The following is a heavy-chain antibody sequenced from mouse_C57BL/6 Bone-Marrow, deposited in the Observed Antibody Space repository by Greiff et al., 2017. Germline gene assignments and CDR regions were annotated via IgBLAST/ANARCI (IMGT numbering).Heavy chain of an antibody. V-gene: IGHV1-4*01. CDR2: INPSSGYT. Sequence: VQLQQSGAELARPGASVKMSCKASGYTFTSYTMHWVKQRPGQGLEWIGYINPSSGYTKYNQKFKDKATLTADKSSSTAYMQLSSLTSEDSAVYYCGRSFNWEFAYWGQGTLVTVSA. D-gene: IGHD4-1*01. CDR3: GRSFNWEFAY. J-gene: IGHJ3*01. CDR1: GYTFTSYT.